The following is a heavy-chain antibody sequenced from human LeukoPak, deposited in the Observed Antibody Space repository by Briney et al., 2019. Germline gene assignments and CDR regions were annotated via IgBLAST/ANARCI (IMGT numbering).Heavy chain of an antibody. CDR3: ARQTSGVTRNWFDP. V-gene: IGHV1-69*02. J-gene: IGHJ5*02. Sequence: EASVKVSCKASGDTLSKYSINWMRQVPGQGLEWVGRINPIVDIANYAQKFRDRVTISADPSTSTAYMELSSLIPEDTAFYYCARQTSGVTRNWFDPWGQGTLITVSS. CDR1: GDTLSKYS. CDR2: INPIVDIA.